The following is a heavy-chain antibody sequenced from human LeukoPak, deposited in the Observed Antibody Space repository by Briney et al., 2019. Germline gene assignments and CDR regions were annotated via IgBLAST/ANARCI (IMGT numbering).Heavy chain of an antibody. Sequence: PSETLSLTCTVSGGSISSYYWSWIRQPPGKGLEWIGYIYYSGSTNYNPSLKSRVTISVDTSKNQFSLKLSSVTAADTAVYYCASSAGSTVTNFDYWGQGTLVTVSS. J-gene: IGHJ4*02. CDR2: IYYSGST. D-gene: IGHD4-17*01. V-gene: IGHV4-59*01. CDR3: ASSAGSTVTNFDY. CDR1: GGSISSYY.